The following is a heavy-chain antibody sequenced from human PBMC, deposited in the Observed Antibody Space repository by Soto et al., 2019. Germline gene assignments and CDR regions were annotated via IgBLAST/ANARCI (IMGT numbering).Heavy chain of an antibody. CDR3: AKDGPFSSRSTYYVDH. CDR1: GFTFSTYS. CDR2: ISGSEGDA. J-gene: IGHJ4*02. Sequence: EVRLLDSGGDVVQPGGSLRLSCSASGFTFSTYSMRWVRQAPGKGLEWVSGISGSEGDAYYADSVMGRFTIARDNSKNILYLQMKSLRVEDTAVYYCAKDGPFSSRSTYYVDHWGRGTLVTVSS. D-gene: IGHD2-2*01. V-gene: IGHV3-23*01.